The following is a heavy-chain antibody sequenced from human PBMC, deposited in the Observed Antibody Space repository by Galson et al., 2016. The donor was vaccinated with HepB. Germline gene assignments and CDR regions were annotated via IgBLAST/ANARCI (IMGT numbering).Heavy chain of an antibody. J-gene: IGHJ4*02. CDR3: ERIIRPFAEFDS. D-gene: IGHD3-16*01. CDR1: GFTSSNHW. Sequence: SLRLSCAASGFTSSNHWMSWVRQAPGKGLEWVAGISQDGGKKDYLESVEGRFTISRDNAKNALYLQMDNLSAEDTAVDYCERIIRPFAEFDSWGQGTLVIVAS. CDR2: ISQDGGKK. V-gene: IGHV3-7*01.